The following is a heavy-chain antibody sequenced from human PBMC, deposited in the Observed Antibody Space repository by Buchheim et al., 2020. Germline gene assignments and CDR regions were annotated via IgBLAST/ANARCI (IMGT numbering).Heavy chain of an antibody. CDR3: ARDRAIVVVPEVYNV. CDR2: ISSSSSYT. J-gene: IGHJ6*02. CDR1: GFTFSDYY. Sequence: QVQLVESGGGLVKPGGSLRLSCAASGFTFSDYYMSWIRQAPGKGLEWVSYISSSSSYTNYADSVKGRFTILSYNAKNSLYLQMNSLRAEDTAVYYCARDRAIVVVPEVYNVWGQGTT. V-gene: IGHV3-11*06. D-gene: IGHD2-2*01.